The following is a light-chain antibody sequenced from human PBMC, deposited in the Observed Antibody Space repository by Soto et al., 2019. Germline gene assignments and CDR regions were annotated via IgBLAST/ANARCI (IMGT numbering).Light chain of an antibody. CDR2: KAS. J-gene: IGKJ1*01. CDR3: QHYNSYSEA. V-gene: IGKV1-5*03. Sequence: DIQMTQSPXTLSGSVGDRVTITCRASQTISSWLAWYQQKPGKAPKLLIYKASTLKSGVPSRFSGSGSGTEFTLTISSRQHEDFAIYYCQHYNSYSEAFGQGTKVDI. CDR1: QTISSW.